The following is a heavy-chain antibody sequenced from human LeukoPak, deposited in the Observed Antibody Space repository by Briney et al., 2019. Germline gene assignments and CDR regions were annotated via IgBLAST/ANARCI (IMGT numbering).Heavy chain of an antibody. CDR2: ISGSGGST. Sequence: PGGSLRLSCAASGFTFSSYAMSWVRQAPGKGLEWVSAISGSGGSTYHADSVKGRFTISRDNSKNTLYLQMNSLRAEDTAVYYCAKDIGYYYDSSFDYWGQGTLVTVSS. CDR1: GFTFSSYA. CDR3: AKDIGYYYDSSFDY. J-gene: IGHJ4*02. V-gene: IGHV3-23*01. D-gene: IGHD3-22*01.